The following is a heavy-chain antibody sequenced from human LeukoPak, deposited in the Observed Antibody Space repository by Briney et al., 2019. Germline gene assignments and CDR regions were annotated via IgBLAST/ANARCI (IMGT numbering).Heavy chain of an antibody. CDR1: GGSIRGYY. D-gene: IGHD5-18*01. Sequence: PSETLSLTCNVSGGSIRGYYWSWIRQPPGKGLEWIGEINHSGSTNYNPSLKSRVTISVDTSKNQFFLKLSSVTAADTAVYYCARGAWTAMVMRQYNWFDPWGQGTLVTVSS. CDR2: INHSGST. J-gene: IGHJ5*02. CDR3: ARGAWTAMVMRQYNWFDP. V-gene: IGHV4-34*01.